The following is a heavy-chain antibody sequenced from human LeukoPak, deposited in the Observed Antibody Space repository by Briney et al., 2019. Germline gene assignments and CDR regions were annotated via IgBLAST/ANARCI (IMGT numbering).Heavy chain of an antibody. J-gene: IGHJ4*02. Sequence: SETLSLTCTVSGGSISSSCYYWGWIRQPPGKGLEWIGSIYYSGSTYYNPSLKSRVTISVDTSKNQFSLKLSSVTAADTAVYYCARIATVVTEDSDYWGQGTLVTVSS. V-gene: IGHV4-39*07. D-gene: IGHD4-23*01. CDR3: ARIATVVTEDSDY. CDR2: IYYSGST. CDR1: GGSISSSCYY.